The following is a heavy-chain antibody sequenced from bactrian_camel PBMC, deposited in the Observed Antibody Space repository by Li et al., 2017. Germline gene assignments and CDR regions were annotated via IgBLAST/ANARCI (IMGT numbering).Heavy chain of an antibody. CDR2: IFTDGSA. Sequence: HVQLVESGGGSVQTGGSLTLSCTASASTATSTCMAWVRQAPGKEREEVATIFTDGSATYGEFVKGRFSISQDKAKNSLYLQMNSLKPEDTAIYYCAAEATPCSWDVASVYEHSNWGQGTQVTVS. J-gene: IGHJ4*01. CDR3: AAEATPCSWDVASVYEHSN. V-gene: IGHV3S53*01. CDR1: ASTATSTC. D-gene: IGHD6*01.